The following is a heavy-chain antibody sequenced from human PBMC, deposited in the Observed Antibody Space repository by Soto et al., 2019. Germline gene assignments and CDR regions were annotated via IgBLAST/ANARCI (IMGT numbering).Heavy chain of an antibody. CDR1: GYTFTAYY. J-gene: IGHJ3*02. Sequence: GASVKVSCKASGYTFTAYYMHWVRQAPGQGLEWMGWITPNSGGTKYAQKFQGCVTMTRDTSISTAYMELSRLRSDDTAMYYCARRLRYCSGGSCYSDGYAFDIWGQGTMVTV. CDR3: ARRLRYCSGGSCYSDGYAFDI. CDR2: ITPNSGGT. V-gene: IGHV1-2*04. D-gene: IGHD2-15*01.